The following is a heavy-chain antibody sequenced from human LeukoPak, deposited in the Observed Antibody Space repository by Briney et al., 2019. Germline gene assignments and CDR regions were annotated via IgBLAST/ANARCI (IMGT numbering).Heavy chain of an antibody. V-gene: IGHV3-74*01. CDR1: GFTFSGFW. Sequence: GGSLRLSCAASGFTFSGFWMHWVRPAPGKGLVWVSFINTDGSSTTYADSVKGRFTVSRDNAKNTLYLQMSGLRAEDTAVYYCAREWKKTGAFDYWGQATLVTVSS. CDR3: AREWKKTGAFDY. J-gene: IGHJ4*02. D-gene: IGHD1-1*01. CDR2: INTDGSST.